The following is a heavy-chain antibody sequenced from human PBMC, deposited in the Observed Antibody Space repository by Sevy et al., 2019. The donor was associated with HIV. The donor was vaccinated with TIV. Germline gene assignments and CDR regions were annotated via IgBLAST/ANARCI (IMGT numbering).Heavy chain of an antibody. J-gene: IGHJ5*02. D-gene: IGHD6-13*01. CDR1: GGSISSGSYY. Sequence: SETLSLTCTVSGGSISSGSYYWSWIRQPTGKGLEWIGRIYTSGITNYNPSLKSRVTISVDTSKNQFSLKLGSVTAADTAVYYCAREGSSWAGWFDPWGQGTLVTVSS. V-gene: IGHV4-61*02. CDR3: AREGSSWAGWFDP. CDR2: IYTSGIT.